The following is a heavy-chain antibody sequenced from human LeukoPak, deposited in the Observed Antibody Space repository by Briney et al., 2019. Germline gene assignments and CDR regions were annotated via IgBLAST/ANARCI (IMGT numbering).Heavy chain of an antibody. V-gene: IGHV1-2*02. D-gene: IGHD3-22*01. CDR1: GYTFTGYY. CDR2: INPNSGGT. CDR3: ARDYYDSSGYSRFDP. Sequence: ASVKVSCKASGYTFTGYYMHWVRQAPGQGLEWMGWINPNSGGTDYAQKFQGRVTMTRDTSISTAYMEVSRPRSDDTAVYYCARDYYDSSGYSRFDPWGQGTLVTVSS. J-gene: IGHJ5*02.